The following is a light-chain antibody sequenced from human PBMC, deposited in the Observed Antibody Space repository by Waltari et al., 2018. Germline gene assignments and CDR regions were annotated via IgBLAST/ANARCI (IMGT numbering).Light chain of an antibody. Sequence: SYELTQPPSLSIYLGQTARITCSGDVLGENYTHWYQRKPGQAPMLIIYKDSERPSGIPERFSGSTSGTKVTLTISGAQAEDEAEYHCQSTDRSGSWVFGGGTKLTVL. CDR1: VLGENY. J-gene: IGLJ3*02. CDR2: KDS. CDR3: QSTDRSGSWV. V-gene: IGLV3-25*03.